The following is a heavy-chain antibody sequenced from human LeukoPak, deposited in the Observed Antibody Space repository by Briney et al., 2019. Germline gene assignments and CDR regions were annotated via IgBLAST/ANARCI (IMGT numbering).Heavy chain of an antibody. D-gene: IGHD2-15*01. V-gene: IGHV1-18*01. J-gene: IGHJ6*03. Sequence: ASVKVSCKASGYTFTSYAMNWVRQAPGQGLEWMGWISAYNGNTNYAQKLQGRVTMTTDTSTSTAYMELRSLRSDDTAVYYCARGVGVAVPFGYYYYMDVWGKGTTVTISS. CDR1: GYTFTSYA. CDR3: ARGVGVAVPFGYYYYMDV. CDR2: ISAYNGNT.